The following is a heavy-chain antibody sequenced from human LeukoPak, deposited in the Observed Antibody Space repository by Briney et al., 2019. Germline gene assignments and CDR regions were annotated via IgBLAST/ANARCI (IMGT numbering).Heavy chain of an antibody. Sequence: SETLSLTCTVSGGSISSYYWSWIRQPPGKGLEWIGYIYYSGSTNYNPSLKSRVTISVDTSKNQFSLKLSSVTAADTAVYYCARGYYDILWAFDIWGQGTMVTVSS. CDR3: ARGYYDILWAFDI. D-gene: IGHD3-22*01. V-gene: IGHV4-59*01. J-gene: IGHJ3*02. CDR2: IYYSGST. CDR1: GGSISSYY.